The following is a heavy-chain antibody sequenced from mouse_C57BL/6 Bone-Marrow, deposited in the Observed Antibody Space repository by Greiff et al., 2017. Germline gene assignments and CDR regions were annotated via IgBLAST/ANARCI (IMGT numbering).Heavy chain of an antibody. CDR1: GFNIKDDY. J-gene: IGHJ2*01. CDR3: SSFEGNYFDF. Sequence: VQLQQSGAELVRPGASVTLSCTASGFNIKDDYIHWVKQRPEQGLEWIGWIDPEIGDTEYASKFQGKATITSDTSSNTAYRQLSSLTSADTAVYYCSSFEGNYFDFWGQGTPLTVAS. CDR2: IDPEIGDT. D-gene: IGHD2-14*01. V-gene: IGHV14-4*01.